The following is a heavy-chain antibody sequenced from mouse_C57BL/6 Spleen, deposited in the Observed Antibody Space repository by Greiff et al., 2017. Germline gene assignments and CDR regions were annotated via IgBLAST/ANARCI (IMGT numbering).Heavy chain of an antibody. Sequence: EVHLVESGGGLVQPGESLKLSCESTEYEFPSHDMSWVRQTPEMRLELVAAINSDGGSTYYPDTMERRFIISRDNTKKTLYLQMSSLRYEDTALYYCARHESDYGLAYWGQGTLVTVSA. CDR3: ARHESDYGLAY. V-gene: IGHV5-2*01. J-gene: IGHJ3*01. CDR2: INSDGGST. CDR1: EYEFPSHD. D-gene: IGHD2-4*01.